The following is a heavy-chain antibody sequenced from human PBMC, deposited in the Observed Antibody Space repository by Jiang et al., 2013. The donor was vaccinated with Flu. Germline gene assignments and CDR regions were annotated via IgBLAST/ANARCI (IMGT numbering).Heavy chain of an antibody. CDR1: GGSISSSNYY. CDR2: IYHSGTT. CDR3: ARLKEYSSSSRGFVDS. Sequence: PGLLKPSETLSLTCSVSGGSISSSNYYWGWIRQPPGKGLEWIGNIYHSGTTYYNPSLKSRVTISVDTSKTQLSLKATSVTAADTAVYYCARLKEYSSSSRGFVDSWGQGTLVTVSS. J-gene: IGHJ4*02. D-gene: IGHD6-6*01. V-gene: IGHV4-39*01.